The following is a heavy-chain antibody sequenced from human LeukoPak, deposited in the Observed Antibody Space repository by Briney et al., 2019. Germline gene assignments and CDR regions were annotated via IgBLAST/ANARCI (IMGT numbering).Heavy chain of an antibody. Sequence: GGSLRLSCAASGFSFDTYSMNWFRQAPGKGLEWVAYISFSSTTIFYADFVKGRFTISRDNAQNSLYLQMSSLRAEDTAVYYCAKDRRVRGVIITGVDYWGQGTLVTVSS. CDR2: ISFSSTTI. J-gene: IGHJ4*02. V-gene: IGHV3-48*04. CDR3: AKDRRVRGVIITGVDY. CDR1: GFSFDTYS. D-gene: IGHD3-10*01.